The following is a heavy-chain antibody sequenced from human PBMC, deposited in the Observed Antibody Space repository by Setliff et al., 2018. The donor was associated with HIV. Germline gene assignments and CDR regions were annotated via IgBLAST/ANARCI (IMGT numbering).Heavy chain of an antibody. CDR1: GYTFTSYG. Sequence: ASVKVSCKAFGYTFTSYGINWVRQAPGQGLEWMGWISTHSVYSVNKNYAQKFQGRVTLTTDTSTSTAYMELRSLRSDDTATYYCARVPSGAAGLVRAGFYFWGQGTLVTVSS. V-gene: IGHV1-18*01. D-gene: IGHD6-25*01. CDR3: ARVPSGAAGLVRAGFYF. CDR2: ISTHSVYSVNK. J-gene: IGHJ4*01.